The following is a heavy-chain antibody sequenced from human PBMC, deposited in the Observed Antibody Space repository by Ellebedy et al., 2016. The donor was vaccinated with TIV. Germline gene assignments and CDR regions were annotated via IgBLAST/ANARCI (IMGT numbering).Heavy chain of an antibody. CDR3: VRFPRGAPFADYLYYMDV. V-gene: IGHV3-21*01. Sequence: GESLKISCAASGFTFSSYSMNWVRQAPGRGLEWVSTISSSSYIYYADSVRGRFTISRDNAMNSLYLQINSLRAEDTAVYYCVRFPRGAPFADYLYYMDVWGKGIMVTVSS. CDR1: GFTFSSYS. J-gene: IGHJ6*03. CDR2: ISSSSYI. D-gene: IGHD3-10*01.